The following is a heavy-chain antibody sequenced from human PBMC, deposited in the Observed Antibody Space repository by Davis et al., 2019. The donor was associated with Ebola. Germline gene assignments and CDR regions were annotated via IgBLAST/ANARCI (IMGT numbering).Heavy chain of an antibody. D-gene: IGHD1-14*01. J-gene: IGHJ4*02. CDR1: GGSISSSNW. V-gene: IGHV4-4*02. CDR2: INHSGST. CDR3: ATRTWTRTKIDY. Sequence: GSLRLSCAVSGGSISSSNWWSWVRQPPGKGLEWIGEINHSGSTNYNSSLKSRVTISVDTSKNQFSLKLSSVTAADTAVYYCATRTWTRTKIDYWGQGTLVTVSS.